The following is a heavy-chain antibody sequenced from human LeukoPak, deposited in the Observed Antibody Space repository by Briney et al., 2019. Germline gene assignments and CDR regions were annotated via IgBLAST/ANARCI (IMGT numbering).Heavy chain of an antibody. CDR1: GGSISSYY. J-gene: IGHJ4*02. CDR3: ARTPYCSGGSCYSGYFDY. D-gene: IGHD2-15*01. Sequence: SETLSLTCTVSGGSISSYYWSWLRQPPGKGLEWIGYIYYSGSTNYNPSLKSRVTISVDTSKNQFSLKLSSVTAADTAVYYCARTPYCSGGSCYSGYFDYWGQGTLVTVSS. V-gene: IGHV4-59*01. CDR2: IYYSGST.